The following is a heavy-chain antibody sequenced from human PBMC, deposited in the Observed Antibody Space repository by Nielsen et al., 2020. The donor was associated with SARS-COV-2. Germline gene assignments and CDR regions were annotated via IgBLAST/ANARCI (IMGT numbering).Heavy chain of an antibody. Sequence: ASVKVSCKASGYSFNTYGITWVRQAPGQGLEWMGWISAYNGNANYGQKFQGRLTMTTDTSTTTAYMELRSLRSDDTAVYYCARILRTEFLTHLDYWGQGTLVTVSS. V-gene: IGHV1-18*01. CDR2: ISAYNGNA. D-gene: IGHD3-10*01. CDR1: GYSFNTYG. J-gene: IGHJ4*02. CDR3: ARILRTEFLTHLDY.